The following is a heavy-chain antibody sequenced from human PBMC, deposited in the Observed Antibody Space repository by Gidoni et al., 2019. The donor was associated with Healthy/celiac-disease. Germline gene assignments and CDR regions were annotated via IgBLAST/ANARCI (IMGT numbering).Heavy chain of an antibody. Sequence: EVQLVESGGGLVKPGGSLRLSCAASGFTFSNALMNWVRQAPGKGLEWVGRIKSKTDGGTTDYAAPVKGRFTISRDDSKNTLYLQMNSLKTEDTAVYYCTTLPIVVVITTDDYWGQGTLVTVSS. CDR2: IKSKTDGGTT. CDR1: GFTFSNAL. CDR3: TTLPIVVVITTDDY. J-gene: IGHJ4*02. V-gene: IGHV3-15*07. D-gene: IGHD3-22*01.